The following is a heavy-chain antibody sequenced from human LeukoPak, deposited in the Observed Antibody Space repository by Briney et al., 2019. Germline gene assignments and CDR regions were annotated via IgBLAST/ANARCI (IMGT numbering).Heavy chain of an antibody. Sequence: GGSLRLSCAASGFTFSSYSMNWVRQAPGKGLEWVSSISSSSSYIYYADSVKGRFTISRDNAKNSLYLQKNSLKTEVTAVYYCARVFYGGNSAFDFWGQGTLVTVSS. CDR3: ARVFYGGNSAFDF. CDR2: ISSSSSYI. V-gene: IGHV3-21*01. CDR1: GFTFSSYS. D-gene: IGHD4-23*01. J-gene: IGHJ4*02.